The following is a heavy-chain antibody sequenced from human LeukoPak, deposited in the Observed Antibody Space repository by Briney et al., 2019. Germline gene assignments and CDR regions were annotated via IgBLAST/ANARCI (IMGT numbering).Heavy chain of an antibody. D-gene: IGHD1-26*01. V-gene: IGHV1-24*01. Sequence: ASVKVSRKASGYTFTSYYMHWVRQAPGQGLEWRGGFDPGDDETIYAQKFQGRLTMTEDTSTDAAYLELSSLRSEDTAVYFCATEKDLLLDSWGQGTAVTVSS. CDR3: ATEKDLLLDS. CDR1: GYTFTSYY. J-gene: IGHJ5*01. CDR2: FDPGDDET.